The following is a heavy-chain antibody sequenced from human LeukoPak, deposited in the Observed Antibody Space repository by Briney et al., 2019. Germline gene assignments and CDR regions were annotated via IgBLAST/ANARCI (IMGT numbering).Heavy chain of an antibody. CDR2: INSHGSST. CDR3: ARGPPDGSGSYYPGAD. Sequence: SGGSLRLSFAASGFTFSSYWMHWVRQVLGKGLVWVSRINSHGSSTSYADSVKGRFTISRDNAKNTLYLQMNSLRVEDTAVYYCARGPPDGSGSYYPGADWGQGTLVTVSS. J-gene: IGHJ4*02. CDR1: GFTFSSYW. D-gene: IGHD3-10*01. V-gene: IGHV3-74*01.